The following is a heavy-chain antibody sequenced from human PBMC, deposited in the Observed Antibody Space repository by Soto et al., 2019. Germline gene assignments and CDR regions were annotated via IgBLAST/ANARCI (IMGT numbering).Heavy chain of an antibody. Sequence: QVQLVQSGAEVKKPGASVKVSCKASGYTFTSYGISWVRQAPGQGLEWMGWISAYNGNTNYAQKLQGRVTMTTDTSTSTAYMELRSLRSDDTAMYYCARDRLKWELLNWFDPWGQGTLVTVSS. CDR1: GYTFTSYG. CDR2: ISAYNGNT. V-gene: IGHV1-18*01. J-gene: IGHJ5*02. CDR3: ARDRLKWELLNWFDP. D-gene: IGHD1-26*01.